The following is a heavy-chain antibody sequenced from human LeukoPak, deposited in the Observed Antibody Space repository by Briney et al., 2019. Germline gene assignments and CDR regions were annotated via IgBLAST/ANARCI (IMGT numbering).Heavy chain of an antibody. J-gene: IGHJ4*02. CDR2: INPDGIKR. CDR3: AKATYSTSPGYYFDY. CDR1: GLTFSSSW. D-gene: IGHD6-6*01. Sequence: GGSLRLSCAVSGLTFSSSWMDWVRQAPGKGLEWVASINPDGIKRYSADSVKGRFTISRDNARNSLYLQMDSLRVEDTAFYYCAKATYSTSPGYYFDYWGQGTLVTVSS. V-gene: IGHV3-7*01.